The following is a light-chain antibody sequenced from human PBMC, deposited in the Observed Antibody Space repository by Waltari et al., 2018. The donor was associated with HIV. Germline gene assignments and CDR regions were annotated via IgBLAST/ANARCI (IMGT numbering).Light chain of an antibody. Sequence: EIVLTQSPATLSLSPGERATLSCRPSQSVSTYLAWYQQKPGQAPRLLIYDASDRATGIPARFSGSGSGTDFTLTISDLEPEDFAVYYCQQRSNWPLITFGQGTRLEIK. CDR1: QSVSTY. J-gene: IGKJ5*01. CDR2: DAS. V-gene: IGKV3-11*01. CDR3: QQRSNWPLIT.